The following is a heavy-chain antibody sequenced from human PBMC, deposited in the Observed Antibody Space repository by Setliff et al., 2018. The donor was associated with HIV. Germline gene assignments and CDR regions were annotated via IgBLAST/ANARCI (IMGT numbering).Heavy chain of an antibody. V-gene: IGHV1-46*01. CDR1: GGTFRTCA. D-gene: IGHD6-6*01. CDR3: AREAEQGERSSSWYFDY. Sequence: GASVKVSCKASGGTFRTCAISWVRRAPGQGLEWMGMISPSGASTKYAQRLQGRVTLTRDTSSSTVYVELSSLRSDDTAVYYCAREAEQGERSSSWYFDYWGQGTLVTVSS. J-gene: IGHJ4*02. CDR2: ISPSGAST.